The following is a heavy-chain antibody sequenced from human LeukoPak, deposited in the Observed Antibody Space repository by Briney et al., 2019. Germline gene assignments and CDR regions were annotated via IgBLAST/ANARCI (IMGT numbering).Heavy chain of an antibody. V-gene: IGHV4-59*08. Sequence: SETLSLTCTVSGVSIFSSYWNWVRQPPGKGLEWIGYVHYSGSTNYNPSLKSRVTISVDTSKSQFSLKLSSATAADTAVYYCATGRSIRYFDYWGQGTLLTVSS. CDR1: GVSIFSSY. J-gene: IGHJ4*02. CDR3: ATGRSIRYFDY. CDR2: VHYSGST. D-gene: IGHD3-9*01.